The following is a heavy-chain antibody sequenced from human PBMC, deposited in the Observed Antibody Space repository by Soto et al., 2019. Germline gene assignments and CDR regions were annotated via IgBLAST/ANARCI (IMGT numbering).Heavy chain of an antibody. D-gene: IGHD4-17*01. J-gene: IGHJ4*02. CDR3: ARVLGDYDLDY. CDR2: IYSSGST. Sequence: PSETLSLTCTVSRGSISSFYWSWIRQPPGKGLEWIGYIYSSGSTNYNPSLKSRVTISVDTSRNQFSLKLNSVTAADTAVYYCARVLGDYDLDYWGQGTLVTVSS. CDR1: RGSISSFY. V-gene: IGHV4-59*01.